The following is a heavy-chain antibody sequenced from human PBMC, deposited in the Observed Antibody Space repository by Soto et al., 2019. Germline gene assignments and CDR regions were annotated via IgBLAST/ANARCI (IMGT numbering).Heavy chain of an antibody. V-gene: IGHV3-15*01. J-gene: IGHJ4*02. CDR1: GFTFSNAW. D-gene: IGHD3-10*01. Sequence: GGSLRLSCAASGFTFSNAWMSWVRQAPGKGLEWVGRIKSKTDGGTTDYAAPVKGRFTISRDDSKNTLYLQMNSLKTEDTAVYYCTTEPRITMVRGPSRYWGQGTLVTVSS. CDR2: IKSKTDGGTT. CDR3: TTEPRITMVRGPSRY.